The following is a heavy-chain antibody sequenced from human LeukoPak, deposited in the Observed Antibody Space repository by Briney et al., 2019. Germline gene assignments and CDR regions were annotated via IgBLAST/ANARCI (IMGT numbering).Heavy chain of an antibody. CDR3: ARDTARITTPGGPDY. CDR1: GYTFASYG. V-gene: IGHV1-18*01. J-gene: IGHJ4*02. Sequence: ASVKVSCKASGYTFASYGISWVRQAPGQGLEWMGWISAYNDNTKYAQNLQGRVTLTTDTSTSTAYMELRSLTSDDTALYYCARDTARITTPGGPDYWGQGTLVTDSS. CDR2: ISAYNDNT. D-gene: IGHD6-13*01.